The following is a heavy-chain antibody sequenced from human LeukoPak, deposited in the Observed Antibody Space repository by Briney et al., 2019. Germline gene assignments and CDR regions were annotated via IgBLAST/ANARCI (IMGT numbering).Heavy chain of an antibody. CDR3: ARDAVSVAGIRGDLD. Sequence: ASVKVSCKASGGTFSSYAISWVRQAPGQGLEWMGWISAYNGNTNYAQKLQGRVTMTTDTSTSTAYMELRSLRSDDTAVYYCARDAVSVAGIRGDLDWGQGTLVTVSS. CDR2: ISAYNGNT. J-gene: IGHJ4*02. V-gene: IGHV1-18*01. D-gene: IGHD6-19*01. CDR1: GGTFSSYA.